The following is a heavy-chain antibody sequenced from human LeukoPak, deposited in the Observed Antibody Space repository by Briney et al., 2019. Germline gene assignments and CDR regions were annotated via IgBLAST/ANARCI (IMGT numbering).Heavy chain of an antibody. D-gene: IGHD6-6*01. CDR1: GGSISSHY. Sequence: SETLSLTCTVSGGSISSHYWSWIRQPPGKGLEWIGYIYYSGSTNYYPSLKSRVTISVDTSKNQFSLKLSSVTAADTAVYYCARESDNSSSSQSYYYMDVWGKGTTVTVSS. V-gene: IGHV4-59*11. J-gene: IGHJ6*03. CDR2: IYYSGST. CDR3: ARESDNSSSSQSYYYMDV.